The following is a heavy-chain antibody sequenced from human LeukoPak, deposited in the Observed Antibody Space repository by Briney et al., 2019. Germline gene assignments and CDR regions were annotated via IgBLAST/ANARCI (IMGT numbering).Heavy chain of an antibody. J-gene: IGHJ6*02. D-gene: IGHD6-13*01. CDR1: GGSFSGYY. V-gene: IGHV4-34*01. Sequence: SETLSFTCAVYGGSFSGYYWSWIRQPPGKGLEWIGEINHSGSTNYNPSLKSRVTISVDTSKNQFSLKLSSVTAADTAVYYCARGTSITYSSSWYVVYYGMDVWGQGTAVTVSS. CDR3: ARGTSITYSSSWYVVYYGMDV. CDR2: INHSGST.